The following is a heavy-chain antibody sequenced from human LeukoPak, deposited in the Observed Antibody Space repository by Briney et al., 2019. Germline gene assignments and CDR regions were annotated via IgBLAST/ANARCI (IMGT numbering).Heavy chain of an antibody. J-gene: IGHJ6*03. CDR2: IKSDGSN. D-gene: IGHD4-17*01. Sequence: GGSLRLSCAASGFTFSSYWMHWVRQAPGKGLVWVSRIKSDGSNYYADSVKGRFTISRDNAKNTLYLEMNSLRAEDTAMYYCARGAYGYYYMDVWGQGTTVTVSS. CDR1: GFTFSSYW. CDR3: ARGAYGYYYMDV. V-gene: IGHV3-74*01.